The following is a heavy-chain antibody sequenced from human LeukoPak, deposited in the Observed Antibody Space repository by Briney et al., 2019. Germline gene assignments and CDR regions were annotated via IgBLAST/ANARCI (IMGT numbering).Heavy chain of an antibody. CDR2: INSDGSST. J-gene: IGHJ6*02. CDR3: ARSYCGGDCYSFLGYYGMDV. CDR1: GFTFSSYW. V-gene: IGHV3-74*01. D-gene: IGHD2-21*02. Sequence: GGSLRLSCAASGFTFSSYWMHWVRQAPGKGPVWVSRINSDGSSTSYADSVKGRFTISRDNAKNTLYLQMNSLRAEDTAVYYCARSYCGGDCYSFLGYYGMDVWGQGTTVTVS.